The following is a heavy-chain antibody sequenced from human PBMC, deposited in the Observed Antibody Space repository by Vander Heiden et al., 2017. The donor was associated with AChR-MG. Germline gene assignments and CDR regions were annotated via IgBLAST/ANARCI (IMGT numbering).Heavy chain of an antibody. J-gene: IGHJ6*02. V-gene: IGHV3-30-3*01. CDR3: ARDRARWNKYYYFGVDV. Sequence: QVQLVESGGGVVQPGRSLRPSCAASGFPFNTYPMYWVRQAPGKGLEWVAVISFDGNNEYYADSVKGRFTISRDNSNNTLFLQMNSLRGEDTAVYYCARDRARWNKYYYFGVDVWGQGTTVTVSS. D-gene: IGHD1-1*01. CDR1: GFPFNTYP. CDR2: ISFDGNNE.